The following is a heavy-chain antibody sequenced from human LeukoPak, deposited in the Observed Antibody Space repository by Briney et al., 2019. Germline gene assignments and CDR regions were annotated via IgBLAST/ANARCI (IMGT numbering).Heavy chain of an antibody. CDR2: ISSSSSYI. CDR1: GFTFSSYS. Sequence: PGGSLRLSCAASGFTFSSYSMNWVRQAPGKGLEWVSSISSSSSYIYYADSVKGRFTISRDNAKNSLYLQMNSLRAEDTAVYYCARTPNNRYNWFDPWGQGTLVTVSS. J-gene: IGHJ5*02. V-gene: IGHV3-21*04. CDR3: ARTPNNRYNWFDP. D-gene: IGHD1/OR15-1a*01.